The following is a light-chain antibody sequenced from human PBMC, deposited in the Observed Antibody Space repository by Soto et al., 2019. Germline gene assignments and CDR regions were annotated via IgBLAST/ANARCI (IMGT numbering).Light chain of an antibody. CDR2: NND. Sequence: QSVLTQPPSASGTPGQRVTISCSGSSSNIGANPINWYQQLPGTAPKLLIYNNDQRPSGVPDRFSASKSGTSASLAISGLQSEDEADYYCGAWDDSLYGAVLGGGTKLTVL. CDR3: GAWDDSLYGAV. V-gene: IGLV1-44*01. J-gene: IGLJ2*01. CDR1: SSNIGANP.